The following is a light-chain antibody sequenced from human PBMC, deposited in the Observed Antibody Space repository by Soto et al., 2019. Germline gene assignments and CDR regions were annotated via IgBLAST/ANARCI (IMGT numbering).Light chain of an antibody. CDR2: DAS. J-gene: IGKJ5*01. CDR1: QSVGSY. CDR3: QQRSNWPPIT. Sequence: EIVLTQSPATLSLSPGERATLSCRASQSVGSYLAWYQQKPGQAPRLLIYDASNRATAIPARFSGSGSGTDFTLTISSLEPEDFAVYYCQQRSNWPPITFGQGTRLDMK. V-gene: IGKV3-11*01.